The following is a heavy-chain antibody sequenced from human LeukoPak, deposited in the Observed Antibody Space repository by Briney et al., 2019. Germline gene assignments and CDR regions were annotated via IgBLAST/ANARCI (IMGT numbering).Heavy chain of an antibody. V-gene: IGHV3-23*01. CDR2: ISGSGGST. CDR3: ARDNYYGSGSYTAY. D-gene: IGHD3-10*01. CDR1: GFTFSNFA. J-gene: IGHJ4*02. Sequence: GGSLRLSCVASGFTFSNFAMSWVRQAPGKGLEWVSSISGSGGSTYYADSVKGRFPISRDNSKNTLYLQMNDPGADDTAVYYCARDNYYGSGSYTAYWGQGTLVTVSS.